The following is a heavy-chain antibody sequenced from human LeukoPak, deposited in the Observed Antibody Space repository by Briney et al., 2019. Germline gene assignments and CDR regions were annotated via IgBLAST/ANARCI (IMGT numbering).Heavy chain of an antibody. D-gene: IGHD6-25*01. V-gene: IGHV3-23*01. CDR2: ISTSGDSS. Sequence: GGSLRLSXAASGFTFSSYAMSWVRQAPGKGLEWVSGISTSGDSSYYADSVQGRFTISRDNSKNTLYLQMNSLRAEDTAMYYCAKDESAATFIFDYWGQGTLVTVSS. CDR1: GFTFSSYA. CDR3: AKDESAATFIFDY. J-gene: IGHJ4*02.